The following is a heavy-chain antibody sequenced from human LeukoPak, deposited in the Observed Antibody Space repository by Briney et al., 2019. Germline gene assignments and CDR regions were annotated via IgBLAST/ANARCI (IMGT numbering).Heavy chain of an antibody. CDR1: GGSISSGDYY. Sequence: SETLSLTCTVSGGSISSGDYYWSRIRQPPGKGLEWIGYIYYSGSTYYNPSLKSRVTISVDTSKNQFSLKLSSVTAADTAVYYCARRNYYDSSGYFNWAFDIWGQGTMVTVSS. CDR3: ARRNYYDSSGYFNWAFDI. D-gene: IGHD3-22*01. J-gene: IGHJ3*02. CDR2: IYYSGST. V-gene: IGHV4-30-4*08.